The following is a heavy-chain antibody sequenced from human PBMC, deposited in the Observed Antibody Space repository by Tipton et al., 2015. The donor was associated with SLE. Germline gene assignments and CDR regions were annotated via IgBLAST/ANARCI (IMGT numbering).Heavy chain of an antibody. V-gene: IGHV4-39*07. CDR3: ARGWGSYSSGWRYFYYYMDV. Sequence: TLSLTCFVSGDSITSDIYYWGWIRQPPGKGLEWIGSVYDSGTTHYNPSLKSRVTISVDTSKNQFSLKLSSVTAADTAVYYCARGWGSYSSGWRYFYYYMDVWGKGTTVTVSS. CDR2: VYDSGTT. CDR1: GDSITSDIYY. D-gene: IGHD6-19*01. J-gene: IGHJ6*03.